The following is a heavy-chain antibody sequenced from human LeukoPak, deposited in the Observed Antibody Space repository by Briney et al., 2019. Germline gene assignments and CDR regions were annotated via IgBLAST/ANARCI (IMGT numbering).Heavy chain of an antibody. D-gene: IGHD3-3*01. J-gene: IGHJ5*02. CDR1: GYTFTGYY. CDR2: INPNSGGT. Sequence: AASVKVSCXASGYTFTGYYMHWVRQAPGQGLERMGWINPNSGGTNYAQKFQGRVTMTRDTSISTAYMELSRLRSDDTAVYYCARVMLTIFGGRNWFDPWGQGTLVTVSS. V-gene: IGHV1-2*02. CDR3: ARVMLTIFGGRNWFDP.